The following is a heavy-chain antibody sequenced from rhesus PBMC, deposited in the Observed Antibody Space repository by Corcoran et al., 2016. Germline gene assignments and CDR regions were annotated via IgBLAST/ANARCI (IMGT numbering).Heavy chain of an antibody. CDR2: IDPSDSDT. Sequence: EVQLVQSGAEVKRPGESLQISWKASGYSFTSYLISWVRQMPGKGLEWMGAIDPSDSDTRYSQSFQGQVTISADKSLSTTYLQWSSLKASDSATYYCAKDRRYSSSYVDYFDYWGQGVLVTVSS. V-gene: IGHV5-2*01. CDR3: AKDRRYSSSYVDYFDY. D-gene: IGHD6-43*01. CDR1: GYSFTSYL. J-gene: IGHJ4*01.